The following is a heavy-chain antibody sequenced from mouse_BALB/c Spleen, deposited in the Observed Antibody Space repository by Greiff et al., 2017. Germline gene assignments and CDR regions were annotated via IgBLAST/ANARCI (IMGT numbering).Heavy chain of an antibody. D-gene: IGHD4-1*01. V-gene: IGHV1-15*01. J-gene: IGHJ4*01. CDR1: GYTFTDYE. CDR2: IDPETGGT. CDR3: TRLGDYYAMDY. Sequence: QVQLQQSGAELVRPGASVTLSCKASGYTFTDYEMHWVKQTPVHGLEWIGAIDPETGGTAYNQKFKGKATLTADKSSSTAYMELRSLTSEDSAVYYCTRLGDYYAMDYWGQGTSVTVSS.